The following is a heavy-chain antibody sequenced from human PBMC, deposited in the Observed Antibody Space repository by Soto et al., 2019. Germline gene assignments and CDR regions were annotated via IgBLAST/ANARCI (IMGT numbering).Heavy chain of an antibody. CDR2: ISAYNGNT. CDR1: GYTFTSYG. D-gene: IGHD3-3*01. V-gene: IGHV1-18*01. CDR3: AGVRFLEWQHWFDP. J-gene: IGHJ5*02. Sequence: ASVKVSCKASGYTFTSYGISWVRQAPGQGLEWMGWISAYNGNTNYAQKLQGRVTMTTDTSTSTAYMELRSLRSDDTAVYYCAGVRFLEWQHWFDPWGQGTLVTVSS.